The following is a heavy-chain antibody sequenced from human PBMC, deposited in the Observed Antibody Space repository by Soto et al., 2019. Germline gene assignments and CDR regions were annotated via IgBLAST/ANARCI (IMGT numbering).Heavy chain of an antibody. D-gene: IGHD3-3*01. Sequence: SETLSLTCTVSGGSISSSSYYWGWIRQPPGKGLEWIGSIYYSGSTYYNPSLKSRVTISVDTSKNQFSLKLSSVTAADTAVYYCARSTTQFTYYDFESVGWFDPWGQGTLVTVSS. CDR1: GGSISSSSYY. CDR2: IYYSGST. J-gene: IGHJ5*02. V-gene: IGHV4-39*01. CDR3: ARSTTQFTYYDFESVGWFDP.